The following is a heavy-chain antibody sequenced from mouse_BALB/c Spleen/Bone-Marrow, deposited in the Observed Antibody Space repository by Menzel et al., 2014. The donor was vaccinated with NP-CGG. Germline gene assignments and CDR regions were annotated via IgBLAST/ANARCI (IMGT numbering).Heavy chain of an antibody. J-gene: IGHJ4*01. CDR1: GYTFTSYW. V-gene: IGHV1-7*01. CDR2: INPSTGYT. CDR3: ARRGYAMDY. Sequence: VQLQQSGAELEKPGASVKMSCKASGYTFTSYWMHWVKQRPGQGLEWIGYINPSTGYTEYNQKFKDKATLTADKSSSTAYMQLSSLTSEDSAVYYCARRGYAMDYWGQGTSVTVSS.